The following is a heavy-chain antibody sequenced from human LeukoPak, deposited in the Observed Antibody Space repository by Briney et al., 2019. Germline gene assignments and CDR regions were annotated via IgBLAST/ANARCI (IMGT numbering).Heavy chain of an antibody. J-gene: IGHJ6*02. CDR1: GFTFSSYG. Sequence: GGSLRLSCAASGFTFSSYGMHWVRQAPGKGLEWVAVISYDGSNKYYADSVKGRFIISRDNSKNTLYLQMSSLRAEDTAVYYCAKRGPSDYFYGMDVWGQGTTVTVSS. CDR2: ISYDGSNK. D-gene: IGHD2-2*01. V-gene: IGHV3-30*18. CDR3: AKRGPSDYFYGMDV.